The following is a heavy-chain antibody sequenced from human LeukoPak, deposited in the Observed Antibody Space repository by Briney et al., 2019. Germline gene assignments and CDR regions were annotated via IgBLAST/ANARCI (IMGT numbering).Heavy chain of an antibody. CDR3: ARRTGEGAFDI. V-gene: IGHV4-59*08. CDR1: AGSISRYY. J-gene: IGHJ3*02. CDR2: IYYSGST. Sequence: SETLSLTCSVSAGSISRYYWSWIRQPPRKGLEWIGYIYYSGSTDYNPSLKSRVTISLDTSKNQFSLKLSSVTAADTAVYYCARRTGEGAFDIWGQGTMVTVSS. D-gene: IGHD3-16*01.